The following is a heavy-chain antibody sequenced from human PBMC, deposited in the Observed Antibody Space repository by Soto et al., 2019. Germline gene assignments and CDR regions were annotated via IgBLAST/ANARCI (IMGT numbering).Heavy chain of an antibody. J-gene: IGHJ3*02. V-gene: IGHV4-39*01. D-gene: IGHD3-10*01. CDR3: ARHPGSGFGELLSAFDI. Sequence: ASETLFLTCTVSGGSISSNSYYWGWVRQPPGKGLEWIGSIYYSGSTYYNPSLKSRVTISVDTSKNQFSLKLSSVTAADTAVYYCARHPGSGFGELLSAFDIWGQGTMVTVSS. CDR2: IYYSGST. CDR1: GGSISSNSYY.